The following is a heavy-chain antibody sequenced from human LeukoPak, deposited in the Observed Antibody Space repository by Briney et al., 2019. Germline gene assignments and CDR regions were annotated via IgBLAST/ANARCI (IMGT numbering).Heavy chain of an antibody. V-gene: IGHV3-21*01. Sequence: GGSLRLSCAASGFTFSSYTMNWVRQAPGKGLEWLSSISSSSRYIYYADSVRGQFTISRDNAKNSLYLQMNSLRAEDTAVYYCARGSEYCSGGTCYLNWFDPWGQGTLVTVSS. CDR3: ARGSEYCSGGTCYLNWFDP. D-gene: IGHD2-15*01. CDR2: ISSSSRYI. CDR1: GFTFSSYT. J-gene: IGHJ5*02.